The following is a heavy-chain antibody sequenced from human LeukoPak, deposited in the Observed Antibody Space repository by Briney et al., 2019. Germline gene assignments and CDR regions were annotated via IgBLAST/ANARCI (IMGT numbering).Heavy chain of an antibody. CDR1: SFSISSGYY. J-gene: IGHJ3*02. Sequence: SETLSLTCAVSSFSISSGYYWGWIRQPPGKGLEWIGSIYHSGSTYYNPSLKSRVTISVDTSKNQFSLKLSSVTAADTAVYYCARAVELWFGELFGAFDIWGQGSMVTVSS. CDR3: ARAVELWFGELFGAFDI. CDR2: IYHSGST. V-gene: IGHV4-38-2*01. D-gene: IGHD3-10*01.